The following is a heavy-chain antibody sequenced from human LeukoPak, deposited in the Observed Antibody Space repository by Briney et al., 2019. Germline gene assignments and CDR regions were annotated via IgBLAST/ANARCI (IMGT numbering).Heavy chain of an antibody. CDR3: AARMRIPLYGDFDY. CDR1: GGSISSYY. J-gene: IGHJ4*02. D-gene: IGHD4-17*01. Sequence: PSETLSLTCTVSGGSISSYYWSWIRQPPGKGLEWIGYIYYSGSTNYNPSLKSRVTISVDTSKNPFSLKLSSVTAADTAVYYCAARMRIPLYGDFDYWGQGTLVTVSS. V-gene: IGHV4-59*08. CDR2: IYYSGST.